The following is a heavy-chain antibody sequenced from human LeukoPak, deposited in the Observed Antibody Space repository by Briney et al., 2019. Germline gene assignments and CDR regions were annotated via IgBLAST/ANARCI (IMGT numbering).Heavy chain of an antibody. CDR1: GFTFDKYA. CDR2: IGWNGNNI. D-gene: IGHD3-22*01. Sequence: GGSLRLSCAASGFTFDKYAMHWVRQAPGKGLEWVSGIGWNGNNIGYADSVKGRFTISRDNAKNSLYLQMSSLRAEDTALYYCAKDIEVNPWYFDYWGQGTLVTVSS. CDR3: AKDIEVNPWYFDY. J-gene: IGHJ4*02. V-gene: IGHV3-9*01.